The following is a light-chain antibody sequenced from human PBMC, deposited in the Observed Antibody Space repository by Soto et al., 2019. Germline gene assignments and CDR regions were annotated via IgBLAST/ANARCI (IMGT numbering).Light chain of an antibody. CDR3: QQYGSSQWT. Sequence: ESVWTQSQCTLSLSAGQVATLSRRSSQRLSARDIAWYQQKPGQAPRLLIYGASSRATGIPDRFSGSGSGTDFTLTLSRLEPEDFAVHYCQQYGSSQWTFGQGTKVDIK. V-gene: IGKV3-20*01. CDR1: QRLSARD. J-gene: IGKJ1*01. CDR2: GAS.